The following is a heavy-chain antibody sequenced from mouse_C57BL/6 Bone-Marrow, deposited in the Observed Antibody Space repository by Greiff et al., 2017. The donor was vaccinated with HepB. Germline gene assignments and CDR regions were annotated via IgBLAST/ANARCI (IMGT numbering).Heavy chain of an antibody. CDR1: GFTFSDFY. J-gene: IGHJ1*03. CDR2: SRNKANDYTT. D-gene: IGHD1-1*01. V-gene: IGHV7-1*01. CDR3: ARDADYGSSLWYFDV. Sequence: EVQRVESGGGLVQSGRSLRLSCATSGFTFSDFYMEWVRQAPGKGLEWIAASRNKANDYTTEYSASVKGRFIVSRDTSQSILYLQMNALRAEDTAIYYCARDADYGSSLWYFDVWGTGTTVTVSS.